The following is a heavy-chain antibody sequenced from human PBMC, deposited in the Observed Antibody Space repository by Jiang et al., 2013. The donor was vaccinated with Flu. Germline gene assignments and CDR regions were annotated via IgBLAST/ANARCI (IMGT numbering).Heavy chain of an antibody. V-gene: IGHV3-30*18. J-gene: IGHJ3*02. CDR2: YDGSNK. Sequence: YDGSNKYYADSVKGRFTISRDNSKNTLYLQMNSLRAEDTAVYYCAKSTLDAFDIWGQGTMVTVSS. CDR3: AKSTLDAFDI.